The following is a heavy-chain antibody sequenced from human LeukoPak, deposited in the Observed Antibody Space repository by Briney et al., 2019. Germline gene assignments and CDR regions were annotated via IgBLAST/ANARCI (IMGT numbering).Heavy chain of an antibody. Sequence: GGSLRLSCAASGFTFSDYYMSWIRQAPGKGLERVSYISSSGSTIYYADSVKGRFTISRDNAKNSLYLQMNSLRAEDTAVYYCARAGYSSSWTRFDYWGQGTLVTVSS. CDR3: ARAGYSSSWTRFDY. CDR2: ISSSGSTI. D-gene: IGHD6-13*01. V-gene: IGHV3-11*01. CDR1: GFTFSDYY. J-gene: IGHJ4*02.